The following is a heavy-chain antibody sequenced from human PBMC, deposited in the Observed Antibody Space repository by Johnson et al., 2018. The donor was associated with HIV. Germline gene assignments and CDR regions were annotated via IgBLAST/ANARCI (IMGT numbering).Heavy chain of an antibody. V-gene: IGHV3-20*04. CDR3: AKDINAGGSRGNAAFDI. Sequence: VQLVESGGGVVRPGGSLRLSCVASGFTFDDYAMSWVRQAPGKGLEWVSRINWNGGSTGYADSVKGRFTISRDNAKNSLYLQMNSLRAEDTALYYCAKDINAGGSRGNAAFDIWGQGTMVTVSS. J-gene: IGHJ3*02. CDR1: GFTFDDYA. D-gene: IGHD6-13*01. CDR2: INWNGGST.